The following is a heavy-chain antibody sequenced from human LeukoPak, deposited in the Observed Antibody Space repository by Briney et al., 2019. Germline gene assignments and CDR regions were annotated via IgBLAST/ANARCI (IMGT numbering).Heavy chain of an antibody. Sequence: ASVKVSCKASGYTFTGYYMHWVRQAPGQGLEWMGWINPNSGGTNYAQKFQGRVTMTRDTSISTAYMELSRLRSDDTAVYYCARGSYDSSGYYFLDYWGRGTLVTVSS. D-gene: IGHD3-22*01. CDR3: ARGSYDSSGYYFLDY. CDR1: GYTFTGYY. V-gene: IGHV1-2*02. CDR2: INPNSGGT. J-gene: IGHJ4*02.